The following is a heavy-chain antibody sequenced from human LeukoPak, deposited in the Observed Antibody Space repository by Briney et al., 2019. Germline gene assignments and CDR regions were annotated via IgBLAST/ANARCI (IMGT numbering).Heavy chain of an antibody. CDR3: ARDWNYSSGWYGIAAAFDI. CDR1: GFTFSSNY. CDR2: IYSGGST. Sequence: GGSLRLSCAASGFTFSSNYMSWVRQAPGKGLEWVSVIYSGGSTYYADSVKGQFTISRDNSKNTLYLQMNSLRAEDTAVYYCARDWNYSSGWYGIAAAFDIWGQGTMVTVSS. J-gene: IGHJ3*02. V-gene: IGHV3-53*01. D-gene: IGHD6-19*01.